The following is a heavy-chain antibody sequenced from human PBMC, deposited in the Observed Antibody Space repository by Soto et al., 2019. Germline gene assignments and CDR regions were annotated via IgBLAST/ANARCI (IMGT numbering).Heavy chain of an antibody. V-gene: IGHV3-30-3*01. D-gene: IGHD5-18*01. J-gene: IGHJ4*02. CDR1: GFTFSSYA. CDR3: ARDGSGRVQLWFDSLDY. CDR2: ISYDGSNK. Sequence: QVQLVESGGGVVQPGRSLRLSCAASGFTFSSYAMHWVRQAPDKGLEWVAVISYDGSNKYYADSVKGRFTISRDNSKNTLYLQMNSLRAEDTAVYYCARDGSGRVQLWFDSLDYWGQGTLVTVSS.